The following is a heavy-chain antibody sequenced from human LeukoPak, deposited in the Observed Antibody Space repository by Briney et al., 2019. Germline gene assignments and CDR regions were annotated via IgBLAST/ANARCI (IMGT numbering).Heavy chain of an antibody. CDR3: AKDYRGGLWSGPLVY. Sequence: GGSLRLSCTVSGLTFSISGMHWVRQAPGKGLEWVTFIRDDGSSEHYADSVKGRFTVSRDHSKNTVYLQMNSLRAEDTAVYYCAKDYRGGLWSGPLVYWGQGTLVTVSS. CDR1: GLTFSISG. J-gene: IGHJ4*02. D-gene: IGHD3-3*01. CDR2: IRDDGSSE. V-gene: IGHV3-30*02.